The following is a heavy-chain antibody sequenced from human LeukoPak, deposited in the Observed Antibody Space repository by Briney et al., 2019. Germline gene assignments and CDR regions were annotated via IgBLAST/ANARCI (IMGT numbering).Heavy chain of an antibody. CDR3: ARDRNPIVVVTATYYGMDV. CDR1: GYTFTSYY. Sequence: ASVKVSCKASGYTFTSYYMHWVRQAPGQGLEWMGGIIPIFGTANYAQKFQGRVTITADESTSTAYMELSSLRSEDTAVYYCARDRNPIVVVTATYYGMDVWGQGTTVTVSS. D-gene: IGHD2-21*02. J-gene: IGHJ6*02. CDR2: IIPIFGTA. V-gene: IGHV1-69*13.